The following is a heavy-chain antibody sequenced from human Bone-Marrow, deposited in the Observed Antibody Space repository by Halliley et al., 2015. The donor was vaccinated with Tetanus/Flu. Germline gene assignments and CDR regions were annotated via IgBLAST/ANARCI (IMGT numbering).Heavy chain of an antibody. V-gene: IGHV3-23*01. CDR2: ISDSGDST. D-gene: IGHD2-21*02. Sequence: KGLEWVSAISDSGDSTYYADSVKGRFTISRDNSKNTVYLQMNSLRVEDTALYYCAKGSDFFADWGQGTRVTVSS. CDR3: AKGSDFFAD. J-gene: IGHJ4*02.